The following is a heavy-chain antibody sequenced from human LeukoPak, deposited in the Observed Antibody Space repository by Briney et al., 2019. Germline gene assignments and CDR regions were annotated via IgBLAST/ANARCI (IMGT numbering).Heavy chain of an antibody. D-gene: IGHD6-19*01. CDR2: ISSSSSYI. V-gene: IGHV3-21*04. J-gene: IGHJ4*02. CDR3: AKPYSSGWPYFDY. CDR1: GFTFSSYS. Sequence: GVLRLSCAASGFTFSSYSMNWVRQAPGKGLEWVSSISSSSSYIYYADSVKGRFTISRDNSKNTLYLQMNSLRAEDTAVYYCAKPYSSGWPYFDYWGQGTPVTVSS.